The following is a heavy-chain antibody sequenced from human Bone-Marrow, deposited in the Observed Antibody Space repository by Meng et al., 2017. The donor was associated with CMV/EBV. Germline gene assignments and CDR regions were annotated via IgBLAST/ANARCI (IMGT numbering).Heavy chain of an antibody. CDR1: GGTFSSYA. CDR3: AREGYCSGGSCYSGGYYYYYGMDV. CDR2: IIPIFGTA. Sequence: SVKVSCKASGGTFSSYAISWVRQAPGQGLEWMGGIIPIFGTANYAQKFQGRVTITTDESTSTAYMELRSLRSEDTAVYYCAREGYCSGGSCYSGGYYYYYGMDVWGQGTTVTVSS. V-gene: IGHV1-69*05. D-gene: IGHD2-15*01. J-gene: IGHJ6*02.